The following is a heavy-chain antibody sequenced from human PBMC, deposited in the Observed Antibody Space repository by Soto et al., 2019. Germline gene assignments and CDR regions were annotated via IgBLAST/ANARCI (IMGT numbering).Heavy chain of an antibody. CDR3: ATRATCLSADYREDYFGMDV. CDR1: GFTFSNYA. J-gene: IGHJ6*02. Sequence: EVQLLESGGGLVQPGGSRRLSCAASGFTFSNYAMTWVRQAPGKGLEWVSSISGGGGSTYYADPVKGRFTISRDNSKVNEYLQRTSLRAEDTALYYCATRATCLSADYREDYFGMDVCGQGTTVTVSS. CDR2: ISGGGGST. V-gene: IGHV3-23*01. D-gene: IGHD4-4*01.